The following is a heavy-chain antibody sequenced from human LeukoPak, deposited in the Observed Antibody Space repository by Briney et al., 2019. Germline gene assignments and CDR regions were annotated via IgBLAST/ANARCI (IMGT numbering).Heavy chain of an antibody. J-gene: IGHJ4*02. CDR2: INRTGSYI. D-gene: IGHD3-10*01. V-gene: IGHV3-21*01. CDR1: GFTFSSYS. CDR3: ARNYNLGTYPIDY. Sequence: PGGSLRLSCAASGFTFSSYSMNWVRQAPGKGLEWVSSINRTGSYIYYADSLKGRFTISRDNAKNSLYLQMNSLRAEDTAVYYCARNYNLGTYPIDYWGQGTLVTVSS.